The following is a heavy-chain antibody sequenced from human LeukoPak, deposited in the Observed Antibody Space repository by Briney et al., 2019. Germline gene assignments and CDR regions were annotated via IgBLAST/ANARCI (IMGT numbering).Heavy chain of an antibody. J-gene: IGHJ6*03. CDR1: GGSISSSSYY. V-gene: IGHV4-39*07. CDR2: IYYSGST. D-gene: IGHD3-10*01. Sequence: SETLSLTCTVSGGSISSSSYYWGWIRQPPGKGLEWIGSIYYSGSTYYNPSLKSRVTISVDTSKNQFSLKLSSVTAADTAVYYCAREHRTTSMVRGGYWIYYMDVWGKGTTVTISS. CDR3: AREHRTTSMVRGGYWIYYMDV.